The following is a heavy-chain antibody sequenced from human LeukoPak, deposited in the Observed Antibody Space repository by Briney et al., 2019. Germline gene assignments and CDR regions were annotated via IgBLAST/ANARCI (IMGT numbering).Heavy chain of an antibody. CDR3: ARGEVVTASLPDYFYYYMDV. CDR2: ITDSGRTI. Sequence: GGSLRLSCAASGFTFSTYEMNWVRQAPGKGLEWVSYITDSGRTIYYADSVKGRFTISGDNAKNSLFLQMNSLRAEDTAVYYCARGEVVTASLPDYFYYYMDVWGKGTTVTISS. V-gene: IGHV3-48*03. D-gene: IGHD2-21*02. J-gene: IGHJ6*03. CDR1: GFTFSTYE.